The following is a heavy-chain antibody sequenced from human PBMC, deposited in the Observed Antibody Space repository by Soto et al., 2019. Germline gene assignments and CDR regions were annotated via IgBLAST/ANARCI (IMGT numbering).Heavy chain of an antibody. Sequence: QVQLVESGGGVVQPGTSLRLSCAASGFTFSSFGIHWVRQAPGKGLEWVAVISYDGIDKNYGDSVKGRFTISRENSKNMVYLQMNSLRIADTAVDHCAKDLREMATIRPDYWGQGVLVAVSS. J-gene: IGHJ4*02. V-gene: IGHV3-30*18. CDR1: GFTFSSFG. CDR2: ISYDGIDK. CDR3: AKDLREMATIRPDY. D-gene: IGHD5-12*01.